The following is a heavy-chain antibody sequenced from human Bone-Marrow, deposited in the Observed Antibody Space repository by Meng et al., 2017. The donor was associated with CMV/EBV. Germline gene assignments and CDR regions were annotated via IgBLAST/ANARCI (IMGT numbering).Heavy chain of an antibody. Sequence: ACKFTFITYAMSWVRQAPGKGLEWVSGISASGDRTFYADSVKGRFTISRDTSKNMLYLQMNSLRAEDTAVYYCAKGKYSGPSNWFDPWGQGTLVTVSS. D-gene: IGHD5-12*01. CDR2: ISASGDRT. J-gene: IGHJ5*02. CDR3: AKGKYSGPSNWFDP. V-gene: IGHV3-23*01. CDR1: KFTFITYA.